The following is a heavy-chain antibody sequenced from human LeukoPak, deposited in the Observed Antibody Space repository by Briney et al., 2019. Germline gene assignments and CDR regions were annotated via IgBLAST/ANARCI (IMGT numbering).Heavy chain of an antibody. CDR2: MYSGGGA. Sequence: GGSLRLSCAASGFTVNSKYMSWVRQAPGKGLEWLSVMYSGGGAYYADSVRGRFTISRENAKNSLYLQMNSLRAGDTAVYYCARAIPSLLWFGELDAFDIWGQGTMVTVSS. CDR1: GFTVNSKY. D-gene: IGHD3-10*01. CDR3: ARAIPSLLWFGELDAFDI. J-gene: IGHJ3*02. V-gene: IGHV3-53*01.